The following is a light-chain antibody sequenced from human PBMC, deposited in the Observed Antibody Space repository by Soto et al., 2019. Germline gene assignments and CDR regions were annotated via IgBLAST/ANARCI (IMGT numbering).Light chain of an antibody. CDR1: SSDVGGYNY. V-gene: IGLV2-8*01. Sequence: QSVLTQPPSASGSPGQSVTISCTGTSSDVGGYNYVSWYQQHAGKAPKLMIYDVSKRPSGVADRFSGTKSANAAPLTGCGLQAEDEADYYSSSYAGRNVVVFGGGTKVTVL. J-gene: IGLJ2*01. CDR2: DVS. CDR3: SSYAGRNVVV.